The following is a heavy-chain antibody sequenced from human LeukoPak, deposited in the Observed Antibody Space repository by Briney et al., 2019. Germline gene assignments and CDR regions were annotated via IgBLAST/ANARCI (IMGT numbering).Heavy chain of an antibody. D-gene: IGHD3-10*01. CDR1: GFTFSSYS. CDR2: ISSSSSTI. Sequence: QPGGSLRLSCAASGFTFSSYSMTWVCQAPGKGLEWLSCISSSSSTIYYADSVKGRFTISRDNAKNSLYLQMNSLRDEDTAVYFCARDLDYYDSGSYYDAFDIWGQGTMVTVSS. CDR3: ARDLDYYDSGSYYDAFDI. J-gene: IGHJ3*02. V-gene: IGHV3-48*02.